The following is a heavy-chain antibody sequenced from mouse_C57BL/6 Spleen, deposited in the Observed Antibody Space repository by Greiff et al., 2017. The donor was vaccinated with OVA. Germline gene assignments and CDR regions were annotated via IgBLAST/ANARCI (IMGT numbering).Heavy chain of an antibody. J-gene: IGHJ2*01. CDR1: GYTFTGYW. Sequence: QVQLKQSGAELMKPGASVKLSCKATGYTFTGYWIEWVKQRPGHGLEWIGEILPGSGSTNYNEKFKGKATFTADTSSNTAYTQLSSLTTENAAIYCCARRRYYYGSSYDFDYWGQGTTLTDSS. CDR2: ILPGSGST. D-gene: IGHD1-1*01. V-gene: IGHV1-9*01. CDR3: ARRRYYYGSSYDFDY.